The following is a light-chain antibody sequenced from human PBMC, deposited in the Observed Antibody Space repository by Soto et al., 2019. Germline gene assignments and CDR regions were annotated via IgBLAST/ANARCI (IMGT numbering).Light chain of an antibody. J-gene: IGKJ4*01. Sequence: EIVMTQSPATLSVSPGERATLSCRASQSVSSNLAWYQQKTGQTPKLLIYVASTRATGIPARFSGSGSGTEFTLTISSLQSEDFAVYYCQRYNVWPLTFGGGTKVEFK. CDR2: VAS. V-gene: IGKV3-15*01. CDR3: QRYNVWPLT. CDR1: QSVSSN.